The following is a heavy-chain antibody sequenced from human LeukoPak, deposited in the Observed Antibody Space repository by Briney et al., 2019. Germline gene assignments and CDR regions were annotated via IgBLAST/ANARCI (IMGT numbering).Heavy chain of an antibody. Sequence: GGSLRLSCAASRFTFSRNNMHWVRQAPGKGLEWVAFIQYDGKNEYYADSVRGRFTISKDNSKNTLYLQMNSLKAEDTAVYYCAKDSGHDGYAFDIWGPGTMVTVSS. D-gene: IGHD5-24*01. V-gene: IGHV3-30*02. J-gene: IGHJ3*02. CDR1: RFTFSRNN. CDR3: AKDSGHDGYAFDI. CDR2: IQYDGKNE.